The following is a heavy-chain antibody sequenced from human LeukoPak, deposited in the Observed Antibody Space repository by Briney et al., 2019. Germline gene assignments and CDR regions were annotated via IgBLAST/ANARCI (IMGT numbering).Heavy chain of an antibody. CDR1: GFSFKDYY. V-gene: IGHV3-11*01. CDR2: INVNGGAI. J-gene: IGHJ4*02. CDR3: ARGPRILAAGSYFFDY. Sequence: GGSLRLSCAASGFSFKDYYYSWIRQAPGKGLERVSFINVNGGAIYYADFVKGRFAISRENDQNSVYLEMNSLRDEDTAVYYCARGPRILAAGSYFFDYWGQGSLVTVSS. D-gene: IGHD6-13*01.